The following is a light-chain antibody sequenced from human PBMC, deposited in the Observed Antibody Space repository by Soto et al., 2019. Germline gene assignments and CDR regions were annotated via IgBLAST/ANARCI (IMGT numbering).Light chain of an antibody. CDR2: AAS. CDR3: QQYNDSPLT. V-gene: IGKV3-20*01. Sequence: EIVLTQSPATLSSSPGERATLSCRASQTLSTNSLAWYQQRPGQTPRLLIYAASTRDTDIPDRFNGSGSGTDFALTISRLEPEDFALYYCQQYNDSPLTFGPGTKVDVK. CDR1: QTLSTNS. J-gene: IGKJ3*01.